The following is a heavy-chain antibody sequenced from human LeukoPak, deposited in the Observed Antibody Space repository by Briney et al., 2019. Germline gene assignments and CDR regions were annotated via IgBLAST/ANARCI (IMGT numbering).Heavy chain of an antibody. D-gene: IGHD4-17*01. V-gene: IGHV1-8*01. Sequence: GASVKVSCKASGYTFTSYDINWVRQATGQGLEWMGWMNPNSGNTGYAQKFQGRVTMTRNTSISTAYMELSSLRSEDTAVYYCARLESTVTPGAYWGQGTLVTVSS. J-gene: IGHJ4*02. CDR3: ARLESTVTPGAY. CDR1: GYTFTSYD. CDR2: MNPNSGNT.